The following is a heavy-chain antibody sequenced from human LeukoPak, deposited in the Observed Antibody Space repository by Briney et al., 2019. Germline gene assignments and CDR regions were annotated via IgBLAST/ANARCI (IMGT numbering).Heavy chain of an antibody. CDR2: MNPINGNT. J-gene: IGHJ6*02. Sequence: GASVKVSCKASGFTFTNYDINWVRQATGQGLEWMGWMNPINGNTGYAQKFQGRVTMTRDTSISTAYMELRSLTSEDTAVYYCAPYSSSGMDVWGQGTTVTVSS. CDR3: APYSSSGMDV. V-gene: IGHV1-8*01. D-gene: IGHD6-13*01. CDR1: GFTFTNYD.